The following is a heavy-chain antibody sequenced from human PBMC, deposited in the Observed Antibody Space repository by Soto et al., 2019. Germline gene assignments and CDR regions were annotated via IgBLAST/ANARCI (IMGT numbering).Heavy chain of an antibody. V-gene: IGHV1-46*03. Sequence: ASVKVSCKASGYSFTTSYIHWVRQAPGQGLEWMGIINANGGTTNYAQKFQGRVTMTRDTSTSTVYMELSSLRSDDTAVYFCARGLYGDEIDPWGQGTLVTVSS. J-gene: IGHJ5*02. CDR3: ARGLYGDEIDP. CDR2: INANGGTT. CDR1: GYSFTTSY. D-gene: IGHD4-17*01.